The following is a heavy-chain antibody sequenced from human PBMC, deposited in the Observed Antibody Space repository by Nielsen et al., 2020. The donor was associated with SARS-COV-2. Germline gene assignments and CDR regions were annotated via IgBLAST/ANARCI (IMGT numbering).Heavy chain of an antibody. V-gene: IGHV7-4-1*02. J-gene: IGHJ4*02. CDR3: ATEPAVAGQGRLDD. CDR1: GYSFSSIS. D-gene: IGHD6-19*01. Sequence: ASVKVSCKASGYSFSSISINWVRQAPGQGLEWMGWISTRTGNPTYAHGFTGRFVLSLDTSVSTAYLEITSLRGEDTAVYYCATEPAVAGQGRLDDWGQGSLVTVST. CDR2: ISTRTGNP.